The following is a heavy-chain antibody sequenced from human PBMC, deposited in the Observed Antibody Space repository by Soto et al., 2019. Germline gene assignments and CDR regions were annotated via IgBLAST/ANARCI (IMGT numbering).Heavy chain of an antibody. J-gene: IGHJ4*02. CDR1: GPSVTTAGHY. D-gene: IGHD3-22*01. Sequence: QVQLQGSGPGLVTSSQTLSLTCAVSGPSVTTAGHYWGWVRQRPGVVMEWLGYIYYNGQTHHNPSLGGRPVVSADASKNLFFLNLTSVTVADTAGYYCVRAPWTDTSRYVFDTWRQGTLVTVSS. CDR3: VRAPWTDTSRYVFDT. V-gene: IGHV4-31*11. CDR2: IYYNGQT.